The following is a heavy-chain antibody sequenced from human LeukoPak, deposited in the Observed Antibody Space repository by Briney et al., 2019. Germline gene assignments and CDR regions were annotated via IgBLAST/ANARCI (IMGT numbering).Heavy chain of an antibody. J-gene: IGHJ4*02. V-gene: IGHV3-23*01. CDR2: VGGSGGIP. D-gene: IGHD3-16*01. Sequence: GGSLRLSCVTSGFNFSNFVMNWVRQAPGKGLEWISSVGGSGGIPYYADSVKGRFTVSRDNSKNTLFLHMNGLRVEDTALYYCAKDGRFGDFDHWGQGTLVAVSS. CDR3: AKDGRFGDFDH. CDR1: GFNFSNFV.